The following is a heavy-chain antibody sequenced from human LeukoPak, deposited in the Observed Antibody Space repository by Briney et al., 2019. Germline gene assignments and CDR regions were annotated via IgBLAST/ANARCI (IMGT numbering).Heavy chain of an antibody. D-gene: IGHD3-3*01. J-gene: IGHJ4*02. CDR3: ARAIDDFWSGYYFDY. Sequence: GGSLRLSCAASGFTVISNYMSWVRQAPGKGLEWVSVIYSGGSTYYADSVKDRFTISRDNSKNTLYLQMNSLRAEDTAVYYCARAIDDFWSGYYFDYWGQGTLVTVSS. CDR1: GFTVISNY. CDR2: IYSGGST. V-gene: IGHV3-66*01.